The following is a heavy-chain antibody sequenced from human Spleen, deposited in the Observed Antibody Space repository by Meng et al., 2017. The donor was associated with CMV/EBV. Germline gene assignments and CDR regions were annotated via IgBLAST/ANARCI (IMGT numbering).Heavy chain of an antibody. V-gene: IGHV3-7*01. Sequence: GESLKISCAASGFTFSPYWMSWVRQAPGKGLEWVANIKQDGSEKYYVDSVKGRFTVSRDNAKNSLYLQMNSLRAEDTAVYYCARYHLPYYYYYAMDVWGQGTTVTVSS. CDR2: IKQDGSEK. J-gene: IGHJ6*02. CDR1: GFTFSPYW. CDR3: ARYHLPYYYYYAMDV. D-gene: IGHD2-2*01.